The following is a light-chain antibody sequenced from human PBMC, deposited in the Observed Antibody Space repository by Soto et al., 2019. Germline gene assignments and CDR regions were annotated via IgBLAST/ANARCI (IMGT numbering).Light chain of an antibody. CDR1: QSISTY. V-gene: IGKV1-39*01. CDR2: ATS. Sequence: DIQMTQSPSSLSASVGYRVTITCPASQSISTYLNWYQQKPGKAPKVLIYATSSLHSGVPSRFGGSGSETEFTLTISSLQPEDFATYYCQQSYSTPITFGQGTRLEIK. J-gene: IGKJ5*01. CDR3: QQSYSTPIT.